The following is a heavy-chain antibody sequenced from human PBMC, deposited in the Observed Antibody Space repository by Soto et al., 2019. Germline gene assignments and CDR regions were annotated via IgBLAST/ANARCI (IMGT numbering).Heavy chain of an antibody. CDR2: ISLYSDGT. D-gene: IGHD2-2*01. Sequence: VASVRVSCKTSGYTFSNSGITWVRQAPGQPLEWLGWISLYSDGTNYAQKFQGRVSMTIDTSTTTAYMELRSLRSDDTAVYYCARVVPGAEAWFGPWGQGTLVTVSS. CDR1: GYTFSNSG. CDR3: ARVVPGAEAWFGP. V-gene: IGHV1-18*01. J-gene: IGHJ5*02.